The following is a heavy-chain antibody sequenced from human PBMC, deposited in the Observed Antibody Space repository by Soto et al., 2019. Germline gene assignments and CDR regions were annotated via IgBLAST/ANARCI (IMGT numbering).Heavy chain of an antibody. J-gene: IGHJ6*02. D-gene: IGHD6-19*01. V-gene: IGHV3-30*03. CDR2: ISYDGSNK. CDR1: GFTFSSYG. CDR3: ARDRGIAVAGNLELGYYGMDV. Sequence: PGGSLRLSCAASGFTFSSYGMHWVRQAPGKGLEWVAVISYDGSNKYYADSVKGRFTISRDNSKNTLYLQMNSLRAEDTAVYYCARDRGIAVAGNLELGYYGMDVWGQGTTVTVSS.